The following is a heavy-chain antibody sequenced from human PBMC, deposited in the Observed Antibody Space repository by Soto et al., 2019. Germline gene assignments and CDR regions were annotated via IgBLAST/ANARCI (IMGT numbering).Heavy chain of an antibody. D-gene: IGHD6-6*01. CDR3: ARARRSSCGTFDP. V-gene: IGHV1-69*13. CDR2: IIPIFGTA. CDR1: GGAFSSYA. J-gene: IGHJ5*02. Sequence: ASVKVSCKASGGAFSSYAMSWVGQAPVRGLEWMGGIIPIFGTANYAQKFQGRVTITADESTSTAYMELSSLRSEDTAVYYCARARRSSCGTFDPWGQGTFVTLSS.